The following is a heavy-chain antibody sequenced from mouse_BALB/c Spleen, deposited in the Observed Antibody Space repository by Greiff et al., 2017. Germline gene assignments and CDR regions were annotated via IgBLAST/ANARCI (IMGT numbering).Heavy chain of an antibody. V-gene: IGHV3-2*02. D-gene: IGHD2-10*01. CDR1: GYSITSDYA. J-gene: IGHJ1*01. CDR3: ARKAYYGNYPWYFDV. CDR2: ISYSGST. Sequence: VQLKESGPGLVKPSQSLSLTCTVTGYSITSDYAWNWIRQFPGNKLEWMGYISYSGSTSYNPSLKSRISITRDTSKNQFFLQLNSVTTEDTATYYCARKAYYGNYPWYFDVWGAGTTVTVSS.